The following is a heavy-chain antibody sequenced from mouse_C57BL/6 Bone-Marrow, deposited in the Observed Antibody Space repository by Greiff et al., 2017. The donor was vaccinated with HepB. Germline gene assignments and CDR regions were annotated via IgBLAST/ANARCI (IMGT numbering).Heavy chain of an antibody. CDR2: ISSGSSTI. Sequence: EVQLVESGGGLVKPGGSLKLSCAASGFTFSDYGMHWVRQAPEKGLEWVAYISSGSSTIYYADTVKGRFTISRDNAKNTLFLQMTSLRSEDTAMYYCASGGLYYFDYWGQGTTLTVSS. CDR3: ASGGLYYFDY. V-gene: IGHV5-17*01. J-gene: IGHJ2*01. CDR1: GFTFSDYG.